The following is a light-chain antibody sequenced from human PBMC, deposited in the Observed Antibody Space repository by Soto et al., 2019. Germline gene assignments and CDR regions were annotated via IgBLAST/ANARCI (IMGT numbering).Light chain of an antibody. CDR2: GAA. CDR3: QQSYSKPLT. V-gene: IGKV1-39*01. J-gene: IGKJ4*01. CDR1: QTIRTY. Sequence: DIQMTQSPLSLSASVGDRATITCRASQTIRTYLNWYKQKPGKAPELLIYGAATLHSGVPSRFSGTGSGTAIALTTTSLQPEDFATYFCQQSYSKPLTFGGGTKVE.